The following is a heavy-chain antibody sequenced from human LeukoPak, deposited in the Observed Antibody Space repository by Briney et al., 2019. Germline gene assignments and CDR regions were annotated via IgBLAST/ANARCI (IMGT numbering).Heavy chain of an antibody. Sequence: GGSLTLSCPASGFTFSSYAMSWARPPPGKGREGVSGTGGRGVRTYYADSVKGHFTISRDNSKNTLYLQMNGLRAEDTAVYYCARDDDDSSGSYPHPFYFDYWGQGALVTVSS. CDR3: ARDDDDSSGSYPHPFYFDY. V-gene: IGHV3-23*01. CDR1: GFTFSSYA. D-gene: IGHD3-22*01. J-gene: IGHJ4*02. CDR2: TGGRGVRT.